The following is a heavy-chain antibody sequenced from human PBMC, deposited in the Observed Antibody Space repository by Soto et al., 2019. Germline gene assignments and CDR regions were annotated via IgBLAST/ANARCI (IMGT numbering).Heavy chain of an antibody. CDR1: GGSISSYY. Sequence: PSETLSLTCTVSGGSISSYYWSWIRQPPGKGLEWIGYIYYSGSTNYNPSLKSRVTISVDTSKNQFSLKLSSVTAADTAVYYCARQIDRVVRGVIWFDPWGQGTLVTVSS. CDR2: IYYSGST. V-gene: IGHV4-59*08. J-gene: IGHJ5*02. D-gene: IGHD3-10*01. CDR3: ARQIDRVVRGVIWFDP.